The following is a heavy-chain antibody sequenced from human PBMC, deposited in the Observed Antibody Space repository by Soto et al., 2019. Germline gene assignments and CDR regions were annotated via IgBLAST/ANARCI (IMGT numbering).Heavy chain of an antibody. CDR1: GGTLSSYA. V-gene: IGHV1-69*13. J-gene: IGHJ3*02. CDR3: ARDHGSGWSHDAFDI. CDR2: IIPIFGTA. D-gene: IGHD6-19*01. Sequence: SVKFSCKASGGTLSSYAISWVRQAPGQGLEWMGGIIPIFGTANYAQKFQGRVTITADESTSTAYMELSSLRSEDTAVYYCARDHGSGWSHDAFDIWGQGTMVTVSS.